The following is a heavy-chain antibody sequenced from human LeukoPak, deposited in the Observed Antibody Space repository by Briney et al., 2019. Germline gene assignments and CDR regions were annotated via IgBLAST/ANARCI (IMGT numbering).Heavy chain of an antibody. D-gene: IGHD2-2*01. CDR1: GYTFTSYD. Sequence: ASVKVSCKASGYTFTSYDINWVRQATGQGLEWMGWMNPNSGNTGYAQKFQGRVTMTRNTSVSTAYMELSSLRSEDTAVYYCARGGWYQLLSDYWGQGTLVTVSS. CDR3: ARGGWYQLLSDY. J-gene: IGHJ4*02. V-gene: IGHV1-8*01. CDR2: MNPNSGNT.